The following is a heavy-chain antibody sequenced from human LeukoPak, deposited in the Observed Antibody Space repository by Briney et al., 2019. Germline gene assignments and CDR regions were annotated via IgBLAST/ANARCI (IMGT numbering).Heavy chain of an antibody. V-gene: IGHV4-59*08. CDR2: IYYSGST. D-gene: IGHD2-15*01. Sequence: PSETLSLTCTVSGGSISSYYWSWIRQPPGKGLEWIGYIYYSGSTNYNPSLKSRVTKSVDTSKNQFSLRLSSVTAADTAVYYCARHPEGYCSGGSCSPFDPWGQGTLVTVSS. CDR1: GGSISSYY. J-gene: IGHJ5*02. CDR3: ARHPEGYCSGGSCSPFDP.